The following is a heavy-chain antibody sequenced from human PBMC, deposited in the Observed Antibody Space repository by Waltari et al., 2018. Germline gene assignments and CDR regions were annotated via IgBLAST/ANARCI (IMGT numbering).Heavy chain of an antibody. CDR2: ISGSGGSP. D-gene: IGHD1-26*01. CDR3: AKDPQVGATTWL. CDR1: GFTFSSYA. Sequence: EVQLLESGGGLVQPGGSLRLSCAASGFTFSSYAMNWVRQAPGTGLEWVSAISGSGGSPYYADSVKGRFTISRDNSKNTLYLQMNSLRPEDTAVYYCAKDPQVGATTWLWAQGTLVTVSS. J-gene: IGHJ4*02. V-gene: IGHV3-23*01.